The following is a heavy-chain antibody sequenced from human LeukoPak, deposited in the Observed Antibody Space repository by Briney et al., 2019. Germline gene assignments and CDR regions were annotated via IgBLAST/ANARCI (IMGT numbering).Heavy chain of an antibody. D-gene: IGHD3-9*01. CDR1: GFTFSSYS. J-gene: IGHJ4*02. Sequence: GGSLRLSCAASGFTFSSYSMNWVRQAPGKGLEWVSSISSSSSYIYYADSVKGRFTISRDNSKNTLYLQMNSLRAEDTAVYYCAKVGYDILTGYYLYYFDYWGQGTLVTVSS. V-gene: IGHV3-21*04. CDR3: AKVGYDILTGYYLYYFDY. CDR2: ISSSSSYI.